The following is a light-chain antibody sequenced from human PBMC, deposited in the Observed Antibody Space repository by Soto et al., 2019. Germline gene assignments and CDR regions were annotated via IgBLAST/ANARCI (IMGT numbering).Light chain of an antibody. J-gene: IGKJ1*01. Sequence: EIVLTQSPGTLSLSPGEGATLSCRASQTISNNYLAWYQHKPGQAPRLLIYAASTRATGIPDRFSGSGSGADFTLTVNRLEPEDFAVYYCQQCGTSPRTFGQGTKVEI. CDR1: QTISNNY. V-gene: IGKV3-20*01. CDR3: QQCGTSPRT. CDR2: AAS.